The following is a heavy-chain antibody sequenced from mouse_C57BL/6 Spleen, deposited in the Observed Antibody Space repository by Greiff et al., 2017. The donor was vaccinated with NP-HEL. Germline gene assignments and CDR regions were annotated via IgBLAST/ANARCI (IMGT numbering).Heavy chain of an antibody. V-gene: IGHV1-69*01. Sequence: VQLQQPGAELVMPGASVKLSCKASGYTFTSYWMHWVKQRPGQGLEWIGEIDPSDSYTNYNQKFKGKSTLTVDKSSSTAYMQLSSLTSEDSAVYYCARGDYYGSSTGFAYWGQGTLVTVSA. J-gene: IGHJ3*01. CDR2: IDPSDSYT. D-gene: IGHD1-1*01. CDR3: ARGDYYGSSTGFAY. CDR1: GYTFTSYW.